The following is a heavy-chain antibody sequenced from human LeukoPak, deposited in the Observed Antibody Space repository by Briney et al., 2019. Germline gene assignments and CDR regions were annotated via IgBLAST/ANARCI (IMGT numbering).Heavy chain of an antibody. J-gene: IGHJ6*02. CDR1: GFTFSSYG. D-gene: IGHD2-21*02. V-gene: IGHV3-33*01. Sequence: GRSLRLSCAASGFTFSSYGMHWVRQAPGKGLEWVAVIWYDGSNKYYADSVKGRFTISRDNSKNTLYLRMNSLRAEDTAVYYCAREYCGGDCEAGYYYYGMDVWGQGTTVTVSS. CDR3: AREYCGGDCEAGYYYYGMDV. CDR2: IWYDGSNK.